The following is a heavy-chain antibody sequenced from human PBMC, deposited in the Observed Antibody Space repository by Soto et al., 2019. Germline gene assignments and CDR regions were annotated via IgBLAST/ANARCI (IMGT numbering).Heavy chain of an antibody. CDR3: AHCFDFWSGPCMGCLDL. CDR2: FCWNDDK. V-gene: IGHV2-5*01. Sequence: SRPSRENQCRSPTLPCTVSRFARRRNEVGVGVGWIRQPPGKALEWLALFCWNDDKFYKSSLKNRLSITKETSKNQVVLTMDNLVPGDRATAYCAHCFDFWSGPCMGCLDLW. CDR1: RFARRRNEVG. D-gene: IGHD3-3*01. J-gene: IGHJ2*01.